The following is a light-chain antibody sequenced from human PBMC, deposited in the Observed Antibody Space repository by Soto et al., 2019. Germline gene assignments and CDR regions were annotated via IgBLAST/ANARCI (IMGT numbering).Light chain of an antibody. CDR2: KAS. V-gene: IGKV1-5*03. J-gene: IGKJ1*01. CDR3: QDYTSYSYA. CDR1: QTISSW. Sequence: IQMTQSPSTVSGTVGDRVSISCRASQTISSWLAWYQQKPREAPKLLIYKASTLKSGVPSRFSGSGSGTEFTLTISSLQPDDFATYYCQDYTSYSYAFGQGTKVDI.